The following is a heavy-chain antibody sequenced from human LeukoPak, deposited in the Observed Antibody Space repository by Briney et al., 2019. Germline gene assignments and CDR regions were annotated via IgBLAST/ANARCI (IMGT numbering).Heavy chain of an antibody. J-gene: IGHJ5*02. V-gene: IGHV1-2*02. D-gene: IGHD3-9*01. CDR1: GHTFTVYY. CDR2: ITLNSGDT. Sequence: GASVKVSCKASGHTFTVYYIHWVRQAPGQGLEWMGWITLNSGDTKYAQKFQGRVTMTRDTSISTAYMELSRLRSDDTAVYYCARVITISSNWFDPWGQGTLVTVSS. CDR3: ARVITISSNWFDP.